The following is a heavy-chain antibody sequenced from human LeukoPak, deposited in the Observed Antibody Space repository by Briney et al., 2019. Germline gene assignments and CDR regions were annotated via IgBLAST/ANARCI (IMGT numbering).Heavy chain of an antibody. V-gene: IGHV3-48*01. J-gene: IGHJ4*02. CDR1: GFTFTSYS. CDR2: ISSSSSTI. D-gene: IGHD3-16*01. CDR3: ARDRAYYYFDF. Sequence: PGGSLRPSCAASGFTFTSYSMNWFRQAPGKGLEWVSYISSSSSTIYYADSVKGRLTVSRDNAKNSLYLQTNSLRAEDSAVYYCARDRAYYYFDFWGQGTLVTVSS.